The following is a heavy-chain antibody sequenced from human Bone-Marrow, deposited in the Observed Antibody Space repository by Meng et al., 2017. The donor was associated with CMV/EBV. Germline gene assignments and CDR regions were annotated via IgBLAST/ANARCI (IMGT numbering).Heavy chain of an antibody. CDR1: GFTFRRYW. CDR2: VSSDGSST. V-gene: IGHV3-74*01. CDR3: ARGGQYYDYYGMDV. D-gene: IGHD3-16*01. J-gene: IGHJ6*02. Sequence: GESLKISCEGSGFTFRRYWMHWVRQAPGKGLVWVSRVSSDGSSTTYADSVKGRSTISRDNTKNTVYLQLNSLRAEDTAVYYCARGGQYYDYYGMDVWGQGTTVTVSS.